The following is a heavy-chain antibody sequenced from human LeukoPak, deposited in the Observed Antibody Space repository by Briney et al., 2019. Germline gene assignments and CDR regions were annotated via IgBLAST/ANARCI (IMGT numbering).Heavy chain of an antibody. CDR3: ASSSWYEASFDY. CDR1: GYTFTSYG. V-gene: IGHV1-18*01. CDR2: ISAYNGNT. D-gene: IGHD6-13*01. Sequence: ASVKVSCKASGYTFTSYGISWVRQAPGQGLEWMGWISAYNGNTNYAQKLQGRVTMTTDTSTSTAYMELRSLRSEDTAVYYCASSSWYEASFDYWGQGTLVTVSS. J-gene: IGHJ4*02.